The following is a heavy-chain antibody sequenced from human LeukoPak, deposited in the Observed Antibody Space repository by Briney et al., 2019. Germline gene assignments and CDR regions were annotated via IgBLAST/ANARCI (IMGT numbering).Heavy chain of an antibody. CDR2: ISGSGGST. V-gene: IGHV3-23*01. J-gene: IGHJ4*02. CDR1: GFTFSSYV. D-gene: IGHD3-22*01. CDR3: AKDPYDSGGYSATSFDH. Sequence: PGGSLRLSCAASGFTFSSYVMSWVRQAPGKGLQWVSGISGSGGSTYYADSVRGRFTVSRDNSKNTLYLQMNSLRGEDTAVYYCAKDPYDSGGYSATSFDHWGQGTLVTVSS.